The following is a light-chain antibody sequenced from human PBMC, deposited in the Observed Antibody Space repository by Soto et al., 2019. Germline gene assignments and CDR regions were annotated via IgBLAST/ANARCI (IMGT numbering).Light chain of an antibody. CDR1: QSISSY. J-gene: IGKJ4*01. CDR2: AAS. V-gene: IGKV1-39*01. Sequence: DIHMTQSPSTLSGSVVYRVTITCRASQSISSYLNWYQQKPGKAPKLLIYAASSLQSGVPSRFSGSGSGTDFTLTISSLQPEGFATYYRQQSYRTPLTFGGGNKVDIX. CDR3: QQSYRTPLT.